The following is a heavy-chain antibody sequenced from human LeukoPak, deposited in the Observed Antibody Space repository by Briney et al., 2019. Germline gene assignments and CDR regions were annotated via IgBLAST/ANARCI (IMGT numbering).Heavy chain of an antibody. D-gene: IGHD1-26*01. CDR2: IKQDGSEK. V-gene: IGHV3-7*01. Sequence: GGSMRLSSAASGFTFSSYWMSWVRQAPGKGLEWVANIKQDGSEKYYVDSVKGRFTISRDNAKNSLYLQMNSLRAEDTAVYYCARDLRQFEWELLSDGAFDIWGQGTMVTVSS. CDR3: ARDLRQFEWELLSDGAFDI. J-gene: IGHJ3*02. CDR1: GFTFSSYW.